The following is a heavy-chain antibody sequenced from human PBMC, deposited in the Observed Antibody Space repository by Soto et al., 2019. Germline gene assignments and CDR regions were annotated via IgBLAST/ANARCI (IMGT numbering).Heavy chain of an antibody. D-gene: IGHD3-3*01. V-gene: IGHV5-10-1*01. CDR3: AILRFLEWLSIEYYGMDV. CDR2: IDPSDSYT. CDR1: GYSFTSYW. J-gene: IGHJ6*02. Sequence: PGESLKISCNGSGYSFTSYWISWVRQMPGKGLEWMGRIDPSDSYTNYSPSFQGHVTISADKSISTAYLQWSSLKASDTAMYYCAILRFLEWLSIEYYGMDVWGQVTKVTVSS.